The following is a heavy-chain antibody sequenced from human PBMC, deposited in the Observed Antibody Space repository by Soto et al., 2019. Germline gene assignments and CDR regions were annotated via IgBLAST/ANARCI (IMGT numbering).Heavy chain of an antibody. J-gene: IGHJ4*02. CDR2: INSNGGNT. CDR3: ARSRDGYKLFDY. Sequence: PGGSLRLSCAASGFTFSGYAMHWVRQAPGKGLEYVSAINSNGGNTYYVNSVKGRFTISRDNSKNTLYLQMGSLRAEDMAVYYCARSRDGYKLFDYWGQGT. D-gene: IGHD5-12*01. V-gene: IGHV3-64*01. CDR1: GFTFSGYA.